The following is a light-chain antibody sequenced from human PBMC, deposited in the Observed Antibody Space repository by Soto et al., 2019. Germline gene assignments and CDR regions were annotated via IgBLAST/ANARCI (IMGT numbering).Light chain of an antibody. CDR3: QQCARSPWT. J-gene: IGKJ1*01. CDR2: GAS. V-gene: IGKV3-20*01. Sequence: EIVLTQSPGTLSLSPGERATLSCRASQSVSNFYLAWYQQKPGQSPRLLISGASSRAAGIPDRFSGGGSGTDFTLTISRLEPEDFAVYYCQQCARSPWTFGQGTKVDI. CDR1: QSVSNFY.